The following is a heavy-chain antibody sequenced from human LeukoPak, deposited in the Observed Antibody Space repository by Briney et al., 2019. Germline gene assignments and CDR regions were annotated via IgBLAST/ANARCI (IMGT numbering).Heavy chain of an antibody. CDR2: ISYDGSNK. V-gene: IGHV3-30*18. J-gene: IGHJ4*02. CDR3: AKDRTAGYDGLVDY. D-gene: IGHD5-12*01. CDR1: GFTFSSYG. Sequence: GGCLRLSCAASGFTFSSYGMHWVRQAPGKGLEWVAVISYDGSNKYYTDSVKGRFTISRDNSKNTLYLQMNSLRAEDTAVYYCAKDRTAGYDGLVDYWGQGTLVTVSS.